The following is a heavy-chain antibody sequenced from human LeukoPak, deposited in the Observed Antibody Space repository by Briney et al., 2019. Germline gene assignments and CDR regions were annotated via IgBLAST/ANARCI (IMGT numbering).Heavy chain of an antibody. CDR2: ISYNGGST. D-gene: IGHD4/OR15-4a*01. CDR3: AKPPNYGAYYYGMDV. V-gene: IGHV3-23*01. CDR1: GFTFTNYA. J-gene: IGHJ6*04. Sequence: GGSLRLSCAASGFTFTNYAMSWVRQAPGKGLEWVSAISYNGGSTYYSGSVKGRFTISRDNSKNTVYLQMNSLRAEDTAVYYCAKPPNYGAYYYGMDVWGKGTTVTVSS.